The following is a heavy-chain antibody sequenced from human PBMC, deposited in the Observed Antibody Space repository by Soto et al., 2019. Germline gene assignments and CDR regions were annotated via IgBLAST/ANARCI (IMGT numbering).Heavy chain of an antibody. CDR3: SRGSGYFDY. J-gene: IGHJ4*02. V-gene: IGHV3-21*01. Sequence: VQLVESGGGLVKPGGSLRLSCAASGFTFPSYTMNWVRQAPGKGLQWVASISAGSSSIFYADSVRGRFTVSRDNADNSLFLQMSRLRAEDTAVYYCSRGSGYFDYWGQGTVVTVSS. CDR2: ISAGSSSI. CDR1: GFTFPSYT. D-gene: IGHD6-19*01.